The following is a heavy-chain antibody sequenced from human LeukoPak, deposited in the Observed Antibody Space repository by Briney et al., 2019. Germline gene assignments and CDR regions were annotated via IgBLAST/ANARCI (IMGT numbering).Heavy chain of an antibody. CDR1: GVSISSYY. D-gene: IGHD3-10*01. Sequence: KPSETLSLTCTVSGVSISSYYWSWIRQPAGKGLEWIGRIYTSGSTNHNPSLKSRVTMSVDTSKNQFSLKLSSVTAADTAVYYCAGRMVRGVRAWFDPWGQGTLVTVSS. CDR3: AGRMVRGVRAWFDP. CDR2: IYTSGST. V-gene: IGHV4-4*07. J-gene: IGHJ5*02.